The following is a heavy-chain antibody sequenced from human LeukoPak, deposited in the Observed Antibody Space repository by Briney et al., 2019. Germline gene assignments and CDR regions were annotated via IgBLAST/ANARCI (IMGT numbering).Heavy chain of an antibody. D-gene: IGHD3-22*01. Sequence: SETLSLTCTVSGGSISSYYWSWIRQPPGKRLEWIGYIYYSGSTNYNPSLKSRVTISVDTSKNQFSLKLSSVTAADTAVYYCARRPTRYCYDSSGYYRDYFDYWGQGTLVTVSS. CDR3: ARRPTRYCYDSSGYYRDYFDY. CDR2: IYYSGST. J-gene: IGHJ4*02. V-gene: IGHV4-59*08. CDR1: GGSISSYY.